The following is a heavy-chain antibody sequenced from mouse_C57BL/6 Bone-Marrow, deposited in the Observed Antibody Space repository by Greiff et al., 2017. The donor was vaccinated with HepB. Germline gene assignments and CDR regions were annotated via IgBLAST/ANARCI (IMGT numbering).Heavy chain of an antibody. CDR2: IWRGGST. CDR1: GFSLTSYG. V-gene: IGHV2-2*01. D-gene: IGHD4-1*01. Sequence: QVQLKQSGPGLVQPSQSLSITCTVSGFSLTSYGVHWVRQSPGKGLEWLGVIWRGGSTDYNAAFISRLSISKDNSKSQVFFKMNSLQADDTAIYYCASPFTGTWGQGTLVTVSA. CDR3: ASPFTGT. J-gene: IGHJ3*02.